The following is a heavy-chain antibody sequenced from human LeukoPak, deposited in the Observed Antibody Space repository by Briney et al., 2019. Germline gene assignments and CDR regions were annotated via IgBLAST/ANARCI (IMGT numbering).Heavy chain of an antibody. CDR1: GYTFTSYD. D-gene: IGHD3-3*01. J-gene: IGHJ6*03. CDR2: MNPNSGNT. CDR3: ARGPYYDFWSGYPSAGYYYMDV. Sequence: ASVKVSCKASGYTFTSYDINWVRQATGQGLEWMGWMNPNSGNTGYAQKFQGRVTMTRNTSISTAYMELSSLRSEDTAVYYCARGPYYDFWSGYPSAGYYYMDVWGKGTTVTVSS. V-gene: IGHV1-8*01.